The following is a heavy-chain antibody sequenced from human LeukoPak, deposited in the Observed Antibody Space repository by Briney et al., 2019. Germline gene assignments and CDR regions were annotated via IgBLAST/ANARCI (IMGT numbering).Heavy chain of an antibody. D-gene: IGHD3-10*01. V-gene: IGHV1-2*02. J-gene: IGHJ5*02. CDR1: GYSFADYY. CDR2: INPNSGDT. CDR3: ATNILVRDIINWFDP. Sequence: GASVKVSCKASGYSFADYYMHWVRQAPGQGLEWMGWINPNSGDTRSAQKFQGRVIMTRDTSTGTAYMELSSLRYDDTAVYYCATNILVRDIINWFDPWGQGTLVTVSS.